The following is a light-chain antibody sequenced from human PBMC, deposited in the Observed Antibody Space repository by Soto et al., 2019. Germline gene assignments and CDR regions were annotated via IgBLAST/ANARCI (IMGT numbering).Light chain of an antibody. CDR3: QQRSNWPFT. Sequence: EIVMTQSPATLSVSPGDRATLSCRASESVTSSLAWYQQKPGQPPRLLIYAASTRATDVPARFSGGGSETEFTLTISSLQSEDFAVYYCQQRSNWPFTFGPGTKVDIK. V-gene: IGKV3-15*01. J-gene: IGKJ3*01. CDR2: AAS. CDR1: ESVTSS.